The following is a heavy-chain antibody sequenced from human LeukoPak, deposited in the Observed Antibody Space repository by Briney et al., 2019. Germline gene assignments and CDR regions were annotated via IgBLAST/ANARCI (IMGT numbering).Heavy chain of an antibody. CDR3: AGSGSQYYYYYYMDV. Sequence: SETLSLTCAVYGGSFSGYYWSWIRQPAGKGLEWIGRIYTSGSTNYNPSLKSRVTISVDTSKNQFSLKLSSVTAADTAVYYCAGSGSQYYYYYYMDVWGKGTTVTISS. CDR2: IYTSGST. D-gene: IGHD3-10*01. CDR1: GGSFSGYY. V-gene: IGHV4-59*10. J-gene: IGHJ6*03.